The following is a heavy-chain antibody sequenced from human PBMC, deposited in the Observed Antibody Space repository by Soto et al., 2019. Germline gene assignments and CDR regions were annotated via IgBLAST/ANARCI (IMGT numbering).Heavy chain of an antibody. J-gene: IGHJ4*02. Sequence: SETLSLTCTVSGGSISSGGYYWSWIRQHPGKGLEWIGYIYYSGSTYYNPSLKSRVTISVDTSKNQFSLKLSSVTAADTAVYYCARLEGLAKISYYFAHWGQGTLVTVSS. CDR2: IYYSGST. CDR1: GGSISSGGYY. V-gene: IGHV4-31*03. CDR3: ARLEGLAKISYYFAH. D-gene: IGHD3-9*01.